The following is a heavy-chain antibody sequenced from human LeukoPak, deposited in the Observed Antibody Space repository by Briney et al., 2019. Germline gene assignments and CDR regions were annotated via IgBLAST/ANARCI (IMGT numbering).Heavy chain of an antibody. CDR3: ATSPEYSRLGEFDY. CDR1: GFTFSSYS. Sequence: TGGSLRLSCAASGFTFSSYSMNWVRQAPGKGLEWVSYISSSSSTIYYADSVKGRFTISRDNAKNSLYLQMNSLRAEDTAVYYCATSPEYSRLGEFDYWGQGTLVTVSS. CDR2: ISSSSSTI. V-gene: IGHV3-48*01. J-gene: IGHJ4*02. D-gene: IGHD4-11*01.